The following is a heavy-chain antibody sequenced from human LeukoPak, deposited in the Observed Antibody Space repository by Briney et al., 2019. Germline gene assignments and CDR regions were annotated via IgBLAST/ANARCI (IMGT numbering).Heavy chain of an antibody. CDR2: INHSGST. J-gene: IGHJ4*02. D-gene: IGHD6-13*01. CDR1: GGSFSGYY. CDR3: AGIIAEAGSE. V-gene: IGHV4-34*01. Sequence: PSETLSLTCAVYGGSFSGYYWSWIRQPPGNGLEWIGEINHSGSTNYNPSLKSRVTISADTSKNQSSLKLSSVTAADTAVYYCAGIIAEAGSEWGQGTLVTVSS.